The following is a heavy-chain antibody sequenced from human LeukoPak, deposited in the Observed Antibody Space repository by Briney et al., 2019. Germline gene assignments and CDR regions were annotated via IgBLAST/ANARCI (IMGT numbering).Heavy chain of an antibody. D-gene: IGHD1-14*01. CDR1: VGSFSGYY. CDR2: FNHSGST. CDR3: ASPSRLLPRNYWYFDL. J-gene: IGHJ2*01. Sequence: PSETLSLTCAVYVGSFSGYYWSWIRHPPGKGLEWIGEFNHSGSTNYNPFRKSRVTISVDTSKNQFSLKLSSVPAADTAVYYCASPSRLLPRNYWYFDLGGRGTLVTVSS. V-gene: IGHV4-34*01.